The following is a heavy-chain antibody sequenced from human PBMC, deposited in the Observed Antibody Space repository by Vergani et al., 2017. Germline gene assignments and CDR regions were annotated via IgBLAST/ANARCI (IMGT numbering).Heavy chain of an antibody. CDR3: ARVVGATELDY. V-gene: IGHV3-64*01. D-gene: IGHD1-26*01. Sequence: EVQLVESGGGLVQPGGSLRLSCAASGFTFSNYAMLWVRQAPGKGLEYVSGISSNGGSTYYANSVKGRFTISRDNPKNTLYLQMGSLRVEDMAVYYCARVVGATELDYWGQGTLVTVSS. CDR2: ISSNGGST. J-gene: IGHJ4*02. CDR1: GFTFSNYA.